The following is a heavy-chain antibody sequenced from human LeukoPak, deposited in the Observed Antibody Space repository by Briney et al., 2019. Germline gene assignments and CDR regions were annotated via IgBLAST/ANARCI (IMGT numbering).Heavy chain of an antibody. J-gene: IGHJ6*02. Sequence: GGSLRLSCAVSGLTFNNYAMSWVRQAPGKGLEWVSAISKSGDHTYYAASAKGRFTIYRDNSKNTQYLQMNSLRAEDTAVYYCATSWGPDTSAFRWGKDGMDVWGQGTTVIVS. CDR2: ISKSGDHT. CDR3: ATSWGPDTSAFRWGKDGMDV. D-gene: IGHD3-16*01. CDR1: GLTFNNYA. V-gene: IGHV3-23*01.